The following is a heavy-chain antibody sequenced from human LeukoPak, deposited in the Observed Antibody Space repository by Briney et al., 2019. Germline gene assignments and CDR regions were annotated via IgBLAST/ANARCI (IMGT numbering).Heavy chain of an antibody. J-gene: IGHJ3*02. Sequence: PGRSLRLSCAASGFIFSNAWMSWVRQAPGKGLEWVGRIKSKTDGGTTDYAAPVKGRFTISRDDSKNTLYLQMNSLRAEDTAVYYCAKDYQDQTAGHAFDIWGQGTMVTVSS. V-gene: IGHV3-15*01. CDR2: IKSKTDGGTT. CDR1: GFIFSNAW. D-gene: IGHD2-2*01. CDR3: AKDYQDQTAGHAFDI.